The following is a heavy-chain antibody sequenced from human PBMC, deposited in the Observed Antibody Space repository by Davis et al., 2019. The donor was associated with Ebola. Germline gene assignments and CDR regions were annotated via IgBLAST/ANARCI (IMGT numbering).Heavy chain of an antibody. CDR3: ARVCGDGYNCQDY. CDR2: IYFSGRA. D-gene: IGHD5-24*01. V-gene: IGHV4-59*01. Sequence: MPGGSLRLSCTVSGGSINGYYWSWIRQSPGKGLEWIGFIYFSGRATYSPSLKSRVTMSVDTSKNQFSLKLSSVTAADTALYYCARVCGDGYNCQDYWGQGTLVTVSS. CDR1: GGSINGYY. J-gene: IGHJ4*02.